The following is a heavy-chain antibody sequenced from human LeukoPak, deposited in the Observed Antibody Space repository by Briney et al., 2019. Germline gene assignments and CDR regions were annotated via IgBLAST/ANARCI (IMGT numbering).Heavy chain of an antibody. CDR2: IYYSGGT. CDR3: ARITEYYFDY. V-gene: IGHV4-59*01. CDR1: GGSISSYY. Sequence: KPSETLSLTCTVSGGSISSYYWSWIRQPPGKGLEWIGYIYYSGGTNYNPSLKSRVTISVDTSKNQFSLKLSSVTAADTAVYYCARITEYYFDYWGQGTLVTVSS. J-gene: IGHJ4*02. D-gene: IGHD3-16*01.